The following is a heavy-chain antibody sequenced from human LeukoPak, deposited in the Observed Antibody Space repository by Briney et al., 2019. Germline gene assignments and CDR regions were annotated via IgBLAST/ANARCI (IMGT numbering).Heavy chain of an antibody. D-gene: IGHD5-12*01. J-gene: IGHJ4*02. CDR1: GGSISSYY. CDR3: ASYSGYGLYFDY. CDR2: IYYSGST. V-gene: IGHV4-59*01. Sequence: KPSETLSLTCTVSGGSISSYYWSWIRQPPGKGLEWIGYIYYSGSTNYNPSLKSRATISVDTSKNQFSLKLSSVTAADTAVYYCASYSGYGLYFDYWGQGTLVTVSS.